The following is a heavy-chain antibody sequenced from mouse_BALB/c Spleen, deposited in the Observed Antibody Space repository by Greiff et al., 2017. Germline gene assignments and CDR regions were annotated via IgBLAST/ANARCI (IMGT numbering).Heavy chain of an antibody. V-gene: IGHV14-3*02. CDR3: ALLTGSTWFAY. CDR1: GFNIKDTY. D-gene: IGHD4-1*01. J-gene: IGHJ3*01. Sequence: EVQLQQSGAELVKPGASVKLSCTASGFNIKDTYMHWVKQRPEQGLEWIGRIDPANGNTKYDPKFQGKATITADTSSNTAYLQLSSLTSEDTAVYYCALLTGSTWFAYWGQGTLVTVSA. CDR2: IDPANGNT.